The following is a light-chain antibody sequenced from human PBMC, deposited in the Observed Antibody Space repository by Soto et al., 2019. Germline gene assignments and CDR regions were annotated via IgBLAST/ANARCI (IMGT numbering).Light chain of an antibody. J-gene: IGKJ3*01. V-gene: IGKV1-5*01. CDR3: QEYNIDSGIFT. CDR2: AAS. Sequence: DIQMTQSPSPLSASVGDRVTITCRASQTTRSWLAWYQQKPWKAPKVLLYAASSLESGVPSRFSGSGSGTEFTLNISSLQSDDFATYYGQEYNIDSGIFTFGPGTKVYIK. CDR1: QTTRSW.